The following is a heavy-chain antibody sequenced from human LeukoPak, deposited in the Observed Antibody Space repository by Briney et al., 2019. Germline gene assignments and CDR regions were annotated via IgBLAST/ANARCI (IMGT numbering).Heavy chain of an antibody. CDR3: ARVAGTTRGDY. Sequence: GESLKISRKGSGXSFTSYWIAWVRQMPGKGLEWMGIIYPGDSDTRYSPSFQGQVTISADKSISTAYLQWSSLKASDTAIYYCARVAGTTRGDYWGQGTLVTVSS. CDR1: GXSFTSYW. V-gene: IGHV5-51*01. D-gene: IGHD1-1*01. J-gene: IGHJ4*02. CDR2: IYPGDSDT.